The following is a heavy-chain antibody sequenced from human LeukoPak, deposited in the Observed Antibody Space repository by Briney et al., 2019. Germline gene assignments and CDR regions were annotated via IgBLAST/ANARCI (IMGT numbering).Heavy chain of an antibody. J-gene: IGHJ4*02. CDR2: ICASGGST. Sequence: GGSLRLSCAASGFTLSSYAMTWVRQAPGKGVEWVSAICASGGSTYYADSVKGRFTISRDNSKNTLYLQMNSLRAEDTAVYYCARGDLTGILYGDFIDYWGQGTLVTVSS. CDR3: ARGDLTGILYGDFIDY. V-gene: IGHV3-23*01. CDR1: GFTLSSYA. D-gene: IGHD4-17*01.